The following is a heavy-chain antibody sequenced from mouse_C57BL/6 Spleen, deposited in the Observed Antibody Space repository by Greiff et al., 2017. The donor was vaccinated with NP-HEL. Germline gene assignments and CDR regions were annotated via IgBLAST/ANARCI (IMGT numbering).Heavy chain of an antibody. Sequence: QVQLKQSGAELARPGASVKLSCKASGYTFTSYGISWVKQRTGQGLEWIGEIYPRSGNTYYNEKFKGKATLTADKSSSTAYMELRSLTSEDSAVYFCARGTAQAILDYWGQGTTHTVSS. V-gene: IGHV1-81*01. CDR3: ARGTAQAILDY. J-gene: IGHJ2*01. CDR1: GYTFTSYG. D-gene: IGHD3-2*02. CDR2: IYPRSGNT.